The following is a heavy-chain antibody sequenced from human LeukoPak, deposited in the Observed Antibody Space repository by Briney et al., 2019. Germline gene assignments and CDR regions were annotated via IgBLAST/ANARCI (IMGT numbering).Heavy chain of an antibody. V-gene: IGHV3-33*08. CDR3: ARDLITVANTYYYYYGMDV. Sequence: GGSLRLPCAASGFTFDDYAMHWVRQAPGKGLEWVAVIWYDGSNKYYADSVKGRFTISRDNSKNTLYLQMNSLRAEDTAVYYCARDLITVANTYYYYYGMDVWGQGTTVTVSS. CDR1: GFTFDDYA. D-gene: IGHD4-17*01. CDR2: IWYDGSNK. J-gene: IGHJ6*02.